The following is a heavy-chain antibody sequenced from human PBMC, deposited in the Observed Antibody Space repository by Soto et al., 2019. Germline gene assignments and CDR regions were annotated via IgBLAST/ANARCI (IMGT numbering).Heavy chain of an antibody. CDR2: IYHSGST. CDR3: AGGPGVARNY. D-gene: IGHD5-12*01. V-gene: IGHV4-30-2*01. J-gene: IGHJ4*02. Sequence: QLQLQESGSGLVKPSQTLSLTCAVSGGSISSGGYSWSWIRQPPGKGLEWIGYIYHSGSTYYNPSRKGRVTISVDRSKNQFSLKRSSVTAADTAVYYCAGGPGVARNYWGQGTLVTVSS. CDR1: GGSISSGGYS.